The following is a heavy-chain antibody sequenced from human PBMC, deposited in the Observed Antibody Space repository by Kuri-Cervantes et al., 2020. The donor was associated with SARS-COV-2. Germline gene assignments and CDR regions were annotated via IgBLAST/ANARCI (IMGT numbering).Heavy chain of an antibody. J-gene: IGHJ4*02. Sequence: GGSLRLSCAASGFTFSSYWMNWVRQAPGKGLEWVSYISSSSSTIYYADSVKGRFTISRDNAKNSLYLQMNSLRAEDTAVYYCARGMGRYSSSFDYWGQGTLVTVSS. V-gene: IGHV3-48*01. D-gene: IGHD6-6*01. CDR2: ISSSSSTI. CDR3: ARGMGRYSSSFDY. CDR1: GFTFSSYW.